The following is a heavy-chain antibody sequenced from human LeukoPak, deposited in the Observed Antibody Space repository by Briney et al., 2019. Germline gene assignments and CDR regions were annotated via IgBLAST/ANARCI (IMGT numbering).Heavy chain of an antibody. J-gene: IGHJ1*01. CDR1: VFTFSYYW. CDR3: LYGGYFQH. Sequence: GGSLRLSCAASVFTFSYYWMHWVRQVPNQGLMWVSRINSDETISEYVDSVNGRFTISRDNAKNTLYLQMNSLRAEDTAVYFCLYGGYFQHWGQGTLVTVSS. CDR2: INSDETIS. V-gene: IGHV3-74*01. D-gene: IGHD3-16*01.